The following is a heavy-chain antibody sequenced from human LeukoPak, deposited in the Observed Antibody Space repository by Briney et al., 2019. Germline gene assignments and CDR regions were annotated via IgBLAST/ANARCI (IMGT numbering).Heavy chain of an antibody. CDR1: GYTFTSYG. J-gene: IGHJ6*02. V-gene: IGHV1-18*01. CDR3: ARVLHYYDSSGYYSLYYYYGMDV. Sequence: ASVKVSCKASGYTFTSYGIVWVRQAPGQGLEGMGWISAYNGNKSYAQKLQGRVTMTTATSTSTAYMELRSLRSDDTAVYYCARVLHYYDSSGYYSLYYYYGMDVWGQGTTVTVSS. CDR2: ISAYNGNK. D-gene: IGHD3-22*01.